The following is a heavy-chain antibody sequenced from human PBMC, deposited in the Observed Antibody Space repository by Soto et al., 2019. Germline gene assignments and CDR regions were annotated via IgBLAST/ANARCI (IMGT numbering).Heavy chain of an antibody. CDR2: ISAYNGNT. CDR3: ARDLAEWELRSSFDY. D-gene: IGHD1-26*01. J-gene: IGHJ4*02. CDR1: GYTFTSYG. V-gene: IGHV1-18*04. Sequence: ASVKVSCKASGYTFTSYGISWVRQAPGQGLEWTGWISAYNGNTNYAQKLQGRVTMTTDTSTSTAYMELRSLRSDDTAVYYCARDLAEWELRSSFDYWGQGTLVTVS.